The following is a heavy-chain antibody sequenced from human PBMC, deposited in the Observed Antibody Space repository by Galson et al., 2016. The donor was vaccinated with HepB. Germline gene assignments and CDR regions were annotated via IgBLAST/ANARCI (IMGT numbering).Heavy chain of an antibody. Sequence: SVKVSCKASGYTFTDYYIHWVRQAPGQGLEWMGWINPNSGGTDYAQKFQGRVTMTRDTSISTVYMELNRLRSDDTAVYYCANRMNLPTFDFWGQGTLVTVSP. J-gene: IGHJ4*02. CDR2: INPNSGGT. CDR3: ANRMNLPTFDF. CDR1: GYTFTDYY. V-gene: IGHV1-2*02. D-gene: IGHD2-15*01.